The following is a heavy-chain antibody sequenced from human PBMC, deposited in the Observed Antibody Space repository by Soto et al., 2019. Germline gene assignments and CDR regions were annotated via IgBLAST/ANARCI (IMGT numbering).Heavy chain of an antibody. CDR1: GFTFSDYY. CDR3: ARAKGPDYYDSSGYYWFDY. D-gene: IGHD3-22*01. CDR2: ISSSGTTI. J-gene: IGHJ4*02. V-gene: IGHV3-11*01. Sequence: GGSLRLSCAASGFTFSDYYMGWIRQAPGKGLEWVSYISSSGTTIYYADSVKGRFTISRDNAKNSQYLQMNSLRAEDTAVYYWARAKGPDYYDSSGYYWFDYWGQGTLVTVSS.